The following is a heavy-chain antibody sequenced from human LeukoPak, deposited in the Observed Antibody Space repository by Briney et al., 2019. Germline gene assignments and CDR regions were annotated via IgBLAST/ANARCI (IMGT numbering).Heavy chain of an antibody. CDR2: INHSGST. J-gene: IGHJ5*02. V-gene: IGHV4-34*01. D-gene: IGHD3-10*01. CDR3: AREGSGTAFDP. Sequence: SETLSLTCAVYGGSFSGYYWSWIRQPPGKGLEWIGEINHSGSTNYNPSLESRLTISVDTSKNQFSLKLSSVTAADTAVYYCAREGSGTAFDPWGQGTLVTVSS. CDR1: GGSFSGYY.